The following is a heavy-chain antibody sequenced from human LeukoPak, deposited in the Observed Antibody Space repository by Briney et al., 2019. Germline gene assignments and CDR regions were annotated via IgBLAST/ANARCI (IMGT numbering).Heavy chain of an antibody. J-gene: IGHJ5*02. D-gene: IGHD3-3*01. V-gene: IGHV3-23*01. Sequence: GGSLRLSCTASGFTFSVYAMIWVRQAPEKGLEWVPGISGSGGSTYYADSVKGRFTISRDNSKNTLYLQMNSLRAEDTAVYYCAKVWSADFWSGYFTWFDPWGQGTLVTVSS. CDR1: GFTFSVYA. CDR2: ISGSGGST. CDR3: AKVWSADFWSGYFTWFDP.